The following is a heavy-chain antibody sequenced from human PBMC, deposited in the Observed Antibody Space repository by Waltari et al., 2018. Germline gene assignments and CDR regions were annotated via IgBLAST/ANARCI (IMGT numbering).Heavy chain of an antibody. J-gene: IGHJ4*02. CDR2: VSGSGDTT. D-gene: IGHD1-26*01. V-gene: IGHV3-23*01. Sequence: EVQLLESGGGLVQPGGSLRLSCVAAGFTFSRHGMSWVRQGAGKGLEWVSSVSGSGDTTDYADSVKGRFTISRDNSKNTFYLQMNSLRVDDTAVYYCAKDRDGSSLTLYYFDHWSQGALVTVSS. CDR1: GFTFSRHG. CDR3: AKDRDGSSLTLYYFDH.